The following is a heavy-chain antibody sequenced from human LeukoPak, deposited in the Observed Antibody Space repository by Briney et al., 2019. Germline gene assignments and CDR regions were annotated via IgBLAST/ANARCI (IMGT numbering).Heavy chain of an antibody. V-gene: IGHV3-48*01. CDR3: ARVGSSGWDAFDI. D-gene: IGHD6-19*01. CDR2: ISSTGNPR. Sequence: GGSLRLSCTASGLTFSDYSMNWVRQAPGKGLEWVSYISSTGNPRHYADSVKGRFTISRDNAKNSLYLQMNSLRAEDTAVYYCARVGSSGWDAFDIWGQGTMVTVSS. J-gene: IGHJ3*02. CDR1: GLTFSDYS.